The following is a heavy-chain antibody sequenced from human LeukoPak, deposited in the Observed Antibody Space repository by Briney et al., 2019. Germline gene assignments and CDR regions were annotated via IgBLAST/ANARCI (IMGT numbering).Heavy chain of an antibody. CDR1: GFTFSNAW. Sequence: GGSLRLSRAASGFTFSNAWMSWVRQAPGKGLEWVGRIKSKTDGGTTDYAAPVKGRFTISRDDSKNTLYLQMNSLKTEDTAVYYCTTDRLQWAREDYWGQGTLVTVSS. J-gene: IGHJ4*02. CDR2: IKSKTDGGTT. V-gene: IGHV3-15*01. CDR3: TTDRLQWAREDY. D-gene: IGHD1-26*01.